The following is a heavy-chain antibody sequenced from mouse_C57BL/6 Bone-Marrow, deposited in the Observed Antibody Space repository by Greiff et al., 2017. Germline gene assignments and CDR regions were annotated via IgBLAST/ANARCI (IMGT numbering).Heavy chain of an antibody. CDR3: ARSGYGSSYLAWVAY. D-gene: IGHD1-1*01. CDR2: IHPNSGST. Sequence: QVQLQQPGAELVKPGASVKLSCKASGYTFTSYWMHWVKQRPGQGLEWIGMIHPNSGSTNYNEKFKSKATLTVDKSSSTAYMQLSSLTSEDSAVYYWARSGYGSSYLAWVAYWGQGTLVTVSA. J-gene: IGHJ3*01. CDR1: GYTFTSYW. V-gene: IGHV1-64*01.